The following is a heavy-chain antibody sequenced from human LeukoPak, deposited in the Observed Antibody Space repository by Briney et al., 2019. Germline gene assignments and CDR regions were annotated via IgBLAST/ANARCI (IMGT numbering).Heavy chain of an antibody. Sequence: GESLKISCKGSGYSFTSYWIGWVRQMPGKGLEWVGIIYPGDSDTRYSPSFQGQVTISADKSISTAYLQWSSLKASDTAMYYCARSCSSTSCYGGFWFDPWGQGTLVTVSS. J-gene: IGHJ5*02. CDR2: IYPGDSDT. CDR1: GYSFTSYW. V-gene: IGHV5-51*01. D-gene: IGHD2-2*01. CDR3: ARSCSSTSCYGGFWFDP.